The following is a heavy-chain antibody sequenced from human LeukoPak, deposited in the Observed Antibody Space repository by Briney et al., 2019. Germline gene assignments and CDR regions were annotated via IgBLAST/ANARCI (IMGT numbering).Heavy chain of an antibody. CDR3: AKEIPPITIFGVVPGAFDI. J-gene: IGHJ3*02. D-gene: IGHD3-3*01. Sequence: PGRSLRLSCAASGFTFDDYAMHWVRQAPGKGLGWVSGISWNSGSIGYADSVKGRFTISRDNSKNTLYLQMNSLRAEDTAVYYCAKEIPPITIFGVVPGAFDIWGQGTMVTVSS. CDR1: GFTFDDYA. CDR2: ISWNSGSI. V-gene: IGHV3-9*01.